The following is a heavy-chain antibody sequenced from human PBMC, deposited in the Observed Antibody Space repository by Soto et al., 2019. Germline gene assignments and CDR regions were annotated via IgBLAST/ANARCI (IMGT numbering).Heavy chain of an antibody. CDR3: ALLGGVGGYYHLRSHDAFDI. Sequence: QLQLQESGPGLVKPSETLSLTCTVSGGSISSSSYYWGWIRQPPGKGLEWIGSIYYSGSTYYNPSLKSRVTVSVDTSKNQFSLKLSSVTAADTAVYYCALLGGVGGYYHLRSHDAFDIWGQGTMVTVSS. D-gene: IGHD3-16*01. V-gene: IGHV4-39*01. J-gene: IGHJ3*02. CDR1: GGSISSSSYY. CDR2: IYYSGST.